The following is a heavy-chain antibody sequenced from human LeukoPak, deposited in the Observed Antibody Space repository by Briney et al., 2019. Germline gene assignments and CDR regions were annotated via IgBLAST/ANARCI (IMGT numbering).Heavy chain of an antibody. V-gene: IGHV3-48*02. D-gene: IGHD2-15*01. CDR1: GLTVSSYS. CDR3: ARARASGRSGLDY. CDR2: ISSSSSTI. Sequence: GGSLRLSCAASGLTVSSYSMNWVRQAPGKGLEWVSYISSSSSTIYYADSVKGRFTISRDNAKNSLYLQMNSLRDEDTAVYYCARARASGRSGLDYWGQGTLVTVSS. J-gene: IGHJ4*02.